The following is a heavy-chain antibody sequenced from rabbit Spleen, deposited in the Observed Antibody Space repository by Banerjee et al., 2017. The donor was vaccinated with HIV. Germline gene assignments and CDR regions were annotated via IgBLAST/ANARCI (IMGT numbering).Heavy chain of an antibody. CDR1: GFSFSSSYY. D-gene: IGHD1-1*01. J-gene: IGHJ4*01. CDR2: IGVSSGKP. V-gene: IGHV1S40*01. Sequence: QSLEESGGGLVQPEGSLTLTCTASGFSFSSSYYMCWVRQAPGKGLEWIGCIGVSSGKPVYATWASGRFTISRTSSTTVTLRMTSLTAADRATYFCARDLVGVIGWNFYLWGPGTLVTVS. CDR3: ARDLVGVIGWNFYL.